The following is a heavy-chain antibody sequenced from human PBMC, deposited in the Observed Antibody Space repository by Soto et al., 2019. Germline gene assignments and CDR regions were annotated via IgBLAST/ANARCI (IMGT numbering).Heavy chain of an antibody. V-gene: IGHV4-30-4*01. J-gene: IGHJ4*02. CDR1: GGSISSGDYY. CDR2: IYYSGST. D-gene: IGHD5-12*01. CDR3: ARWLGYGPHFDY. Sequence: QVQLQESGPGLVKPSQTLSLTCTVSGGSISSGDYYWSWIRQPPGKGLEWIGYIYYSGSTYYNPSLKSRVTISVDTSKKQCRLKLSSVTAADTAVYYCARWLGYGPHFDYWGQGTLVTVSS.